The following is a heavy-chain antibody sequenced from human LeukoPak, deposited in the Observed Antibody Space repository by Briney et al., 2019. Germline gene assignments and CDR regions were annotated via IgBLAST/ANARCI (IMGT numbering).Heavy chain of an antibody. Sequence: GGSLRLSCAASGFTFSSYWMHWVRQAPGKGLVRVSRINSDGSSTSYADSVKGRFTISRDNSKNIVYLQMNGLRTDDTGLYYCARASLSTSWYNRFHPWGRGTLVTVSP. CDR3: ARASLSTSWYNRFHP. D-gene: IGHD2-2*01. V-gene: IGHV3-74*01. CDR1: GFTFSSYW. J-gene: IGHJ5*02. CDR2: INSDGSST.